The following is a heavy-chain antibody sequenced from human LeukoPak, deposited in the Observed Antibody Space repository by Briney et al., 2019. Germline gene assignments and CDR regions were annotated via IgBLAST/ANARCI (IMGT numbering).Heavy chain of an antibody. CDR1: GFTFSDYY. D-gene: IGHD3-10*01. Sequence: GGSLRLSCAASGFTFSDYYMSWIRQAPGKGLEWVSYIGSSGSTIYYADSVKGRFTISRDNAKNSLYLQMNSLRAEDTAVYYCARESFGELFTFFDYWGQGTLVTVSS. V-gene: IGHV3-11*01. CDR3: ARESFGELFTFFDY. J-gene: IGHJ4*02. CDR2: IGSSGSTI.